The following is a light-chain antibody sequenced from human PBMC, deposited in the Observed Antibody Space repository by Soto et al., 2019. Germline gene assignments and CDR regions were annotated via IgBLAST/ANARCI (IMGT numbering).Light chain of an antibody. CDR3: QQLNDYPLT. CDR2: EAS. J-gene: IGKJ1*01. Sequence: DIQLTQSPSFLSASVGDRVTITCRASQGISTYLAWYQQKPGKAPNFLIYEASTLQDGVPSRFSGSGSGTEFTRTISSLQPEDFATYYCQQLNDYPLTFGQGTKVEIK. CDR1: QGISTY. V-gene: IGKV1-9*01.